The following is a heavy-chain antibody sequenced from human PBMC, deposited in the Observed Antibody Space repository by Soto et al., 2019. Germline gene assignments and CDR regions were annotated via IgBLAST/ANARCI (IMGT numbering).Heavy chain of an antibody. Sequence: ASVKVSCKASGYPFTRFAMHWVRQAPGQRLEWMGWIHAGNGDTKYSQKFQGRVTFTRDTSASTGYMEVSSLRSEDTAVYYCARPCTGGTCFQLDYWGQGTQVTVSS. D-gene: IGHD2-8*02. CDR1: GYPFTRFA. CDR2: IHAGNGDT. J-gene: IGHJ4*02. CDR3: ARPCTGGTCFQLDY. V-gene: IGHV1-3*01.